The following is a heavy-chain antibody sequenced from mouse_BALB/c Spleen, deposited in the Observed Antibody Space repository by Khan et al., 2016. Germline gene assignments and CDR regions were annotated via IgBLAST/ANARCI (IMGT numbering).Heavy chain of an antibody. V-gene: IGHV5-6-5*01. CDR3: VRARYYGSSYYSYFDV. J-gene: IGHJ1*01. Sequence: VELVVSGGGLVKPGGSLKLSCAASGFTFSSYAMSWVRQTPEKRLEWVASISSGGSTYYPDSVKGRFTISRDNARNILYLQMSSLRSEDTAMYYCVRARYYGSSYYSYFDVWGAETTVTVSS. CDR1: GFTFSSYA. D-gene: IGHD1-1*01. CDR2: ISSGGST.